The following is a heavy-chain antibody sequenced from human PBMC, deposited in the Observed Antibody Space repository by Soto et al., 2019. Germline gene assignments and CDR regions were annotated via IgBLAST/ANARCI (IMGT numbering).Heavy chain of an antibody. J-gene: IGHJ6*02. CDR1: GFMFSSYA. V-gene: IGHV3-30-3*01. CDR2: ISYDGSKK. Sequence: QEQLVESGGGVVQPGRSLRRSCVASGFMFSSYAMHWVRQAPGKGLEGVAVISYDGSKKYYTDSVKGRYTISRDDSKNTLYLQMNSLRVEDTAVYYCARAPHGMDVWGQGTTVTVSS. CDR3: ARAPHGMDV.